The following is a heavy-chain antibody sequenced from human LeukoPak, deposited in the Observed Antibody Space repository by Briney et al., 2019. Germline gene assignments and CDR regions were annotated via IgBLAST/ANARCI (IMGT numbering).Heavy chain of an antibody. CDR3: ARFGAPQWPGAPLGINGFDI. V-gene: IGHV1-2*02. Sequence: EASVKVSCKASGYTFSDYYIHWVRRAPGQGLEWMGWISPNSGDTKNAQKFQGRVTMTRDTSISTAYMEVISLRSDDTAVYFCARFGAPQWPGAPLGINGFDIWGQGTMVTVS. CDR2: ISPNSGDT. J-gene: IGHJ3*02. CDR1: GYTFSDYY. D-gene: IGHD3-10*01.